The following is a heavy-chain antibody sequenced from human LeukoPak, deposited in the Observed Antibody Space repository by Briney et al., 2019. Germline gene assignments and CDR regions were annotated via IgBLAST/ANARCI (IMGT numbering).Heavy chain of an antibody. D-gene: IGHD6-19*01. J-gene: IGHJ4*02. V-gene: IGHV4-39*01. CDR3: ARRRYPGYSSGLFDY. CDR2: IYYSGTT. Sequence: PSETPSLTCTVSGGSISGSTYFWGWIRQPAGKGLECLGSIYYSGTTYYNPSLKSRVTISVDTSNNQLSLQLSTVTAADTAVYYCARRRYPGYSSGLFDYWGQGTLVTVSS. CDR1: GGSISGSTYF.